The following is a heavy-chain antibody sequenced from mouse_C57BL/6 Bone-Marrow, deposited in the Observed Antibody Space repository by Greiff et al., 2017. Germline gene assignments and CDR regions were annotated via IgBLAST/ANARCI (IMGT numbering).Heavy chain of an antibody. J-gene: IGHJ4*01. CDR2: IYIGNGYT. V-gene: IGHV1-58*01. D-gene: IGHD2-4*01. CDR1: GYTFTSYG. CDR3: ARVYYDYDASYYYAMDY. Sequence: VQLQQSGAELVRPGSSVKMSCKTSGYTFTSYGINWVKQRPGQGLEWIGYIYIGNGYTEYNEKFKGKATLTSDTSSSTTYMQLSSLTSEYSAIYYSARVYYDYDASYYYAMDYWGQGTSLTVSS.